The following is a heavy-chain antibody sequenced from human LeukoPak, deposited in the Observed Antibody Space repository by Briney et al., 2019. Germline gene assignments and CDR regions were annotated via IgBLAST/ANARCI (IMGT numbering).Heavy chain of an antibody. V-gene: IGHV3-23*01. Sequence: PGGSLRLSCAASGFTFSTYAMSWVRQAPGKGLEWVSSISGSGDSPYYANSVKGRFTMSRDNSKNTLYLQMNSLRAEDTAVYYCAKNRGGSGYSDSHYWGQGTLVTVPS. CDR3: AKNRGGSGYSDSHY. CDR2: ISGSGDSP. D-gene: IGHD2-15*01. CDR1: GFTFSTYA. J-gene: IGHJ4*02.